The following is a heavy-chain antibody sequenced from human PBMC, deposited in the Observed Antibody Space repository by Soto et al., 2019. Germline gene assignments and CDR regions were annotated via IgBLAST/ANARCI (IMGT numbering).Heavy chain of an antibody. CDR2: ILYDGSYK. J-gene: IGHJ6*02. CDR3: AKGSSGYYHVNGLDV. CDR1: GFSFSNYG. V-gene: IGHV3-30*18. Sequence: QVQLVESGGGVVQPGRSLRLSCAASGFSFSNYGMHWVRQAPGKGLEWVAVILYDGSYKYYEDSVKGRFTISRDNSKNTLDLQMNRLRAEDTAVYYCAKGSSGYYHVNGLDVWGQGTTVTVSS. D-gene: IGHD3-22*01.